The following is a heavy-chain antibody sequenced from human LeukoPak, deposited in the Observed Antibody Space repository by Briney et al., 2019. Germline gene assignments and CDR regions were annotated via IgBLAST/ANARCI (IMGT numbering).Heavy chain of an antibody. V-gene: IGHV1-46*01. CDR2: ISPSGDRT. J-gene: IGHJ4*02. Sequence: GASVKVSCKASGYTFTKYYMHWVRQAPGQGLEWMGVISPSGDRTGYAQKFQDRVTMTRDTSTSTVCMELSSLRSEDTAVYYCAREFSIRDGYSEVTQKSFDYWGRGTLVTVSS. D-gene: IGHD5-24*01. CDR3: AREFSIRDGYSEVTQKSFDY. CDR1: GYTFTKYY.